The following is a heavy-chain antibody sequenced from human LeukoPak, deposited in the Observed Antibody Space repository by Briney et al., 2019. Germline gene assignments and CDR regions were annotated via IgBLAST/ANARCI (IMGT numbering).Heavy chain of an antibody. CDR1: GYTFTSYY. CDR3: ARDNSVGDIAWWFDP. V-gene: IGHV1-46*01. J-gene: IGHJ5*02. CDR2: INPSGGSA. D-gene: IGHD3-16*02. Sequence: ASVKVSCKASGYTFTSYYMHWVRQAPGQGLEWMGIINPSGGSASYAQKFQGRVTMTRDMSTTTDYMELSSLRSEDTAVYYCARDNSVGDIAWWFDPWGQGTLVTVSS.